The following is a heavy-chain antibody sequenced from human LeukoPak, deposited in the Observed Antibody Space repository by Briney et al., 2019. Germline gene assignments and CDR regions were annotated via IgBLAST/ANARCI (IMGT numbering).Heavy chain of an antibody. J-gene: IGHJ5*02. V-gene: IGHV3-21*01. CDR1: GFTFSDYS. CDR3: ARDHAIWFGELLAMGNWFDP. Sequence: GGSLRLSCAASGFTFSDYSMNWVRQAPGRGLEWVSSISRSSNYIYYADSVKGRFTISRDNAKNSLYLQMNSLRGEDTAVYYCARDHAIWFGELLAMGNWFDPWGQGTLVTVSS. D-gene: IGHD3-10*01. CDR2: ISRSSNYI.